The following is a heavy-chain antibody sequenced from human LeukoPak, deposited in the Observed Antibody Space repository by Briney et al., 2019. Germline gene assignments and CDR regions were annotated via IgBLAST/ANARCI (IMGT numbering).Heavy chain of an antibody. CDR1: GGSFSGYY. J-gene: IGHJ4*02. V-gene: IGHV4-34*01. CDR2: INHSGST. CDR3: ARETYDFWSGYLDY. D-gene: IGHD3-3*01. Sequence: SETLSLTCAVYGGSFSGYYWSWIRQSPGKGREWIGEINHSGSTNSNPSLKSRVPISVDTSKNQFSLKLSSVTAADTAVYYCARETYDFWSGYLDYWGQGTLVTVSS.